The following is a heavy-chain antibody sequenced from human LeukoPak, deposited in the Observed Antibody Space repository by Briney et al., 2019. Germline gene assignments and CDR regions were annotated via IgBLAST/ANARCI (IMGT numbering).Heavy chain of an antibody. Sequence: PSETLSLTCTVSGYSISSGYYWGWIRQPPGKGLEWIGSIYHSGSTCYNPSLKSRVTISADTSKNQFSLKLSSVTAADTAIYYCAKDHGSLGSRLSWGQGTLVTVSS. V-gene: IGHV4-38-2*02. CDR2: IYHSGST. D-gene: IGHD3-10*01. CDR3: AKDHGSLGSRLS. CDR1: GYSISSGYY. J-gene: IGHJ4*02.